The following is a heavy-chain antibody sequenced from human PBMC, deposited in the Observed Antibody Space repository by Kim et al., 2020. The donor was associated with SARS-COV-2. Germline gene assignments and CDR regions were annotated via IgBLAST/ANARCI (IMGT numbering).Heavy chain of an antibody. CDR2: ISGSGGST. CDR3: AKGQGLLWFGEFQYGMDV. D-gene: IGHD3-10*01. CDR1: GFTFSSYA. J-gene: IGHJ6*02. V-gene: IGHV3-23*01. Sequence: GGSLRLSCAASGFTFSSYAMSWVRQAPGKGLEWVSAISGSGGSTYYADSVKGRFTISRDNSKNTLYLQMNSLRAEDTAVYYCAKGQGLLWFGEFQYGMDVWGQGTTVTVSS.